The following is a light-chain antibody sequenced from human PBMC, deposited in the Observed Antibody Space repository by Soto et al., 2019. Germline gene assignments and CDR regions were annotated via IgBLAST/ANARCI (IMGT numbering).Light chain of an antibody. CDR1: QSVSRR. V-gene: IGKV1-5*01. J-gene: IGKJ1*01. CDR3: QQYNSWWT. CDR2: DAS. Sequence: TQSPGTLSLSPGGRATLSCRASQSVSRRLAWYQQRPGKAPKLLIYDASSLESGVPSRFTGSGSGTIFTLTISSLQPDDFATYYCQQYNSWWTFGQGTKVDI.